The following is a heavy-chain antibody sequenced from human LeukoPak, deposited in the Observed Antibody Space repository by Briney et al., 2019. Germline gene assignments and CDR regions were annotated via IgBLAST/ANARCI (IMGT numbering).Heavy chain of an antibody. CDR2: IYYSGST. CDR1: GGSISSYY. J-gene: IGHJ5*02. CDR3: ARWGYSSRYKNWFDP. V-gene: IGHV4-59*08. D-gene: IGHD6-13*01. Sequence: SETLSLTCTVSGGSISSYYWSWIRQPPGKGLEWIGYIYYSGSTNYNPSLKSRVTISVDTSKNQFSLKLSSVTAADTAVYYCARWGYSSRYKNWFDPWGQGTLVTVSS.